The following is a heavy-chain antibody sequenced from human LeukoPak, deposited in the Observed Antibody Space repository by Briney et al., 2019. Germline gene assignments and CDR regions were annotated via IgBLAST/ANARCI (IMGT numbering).Heavy chain of an antibody. J-gene: IGHJ4*02. V-gene: IGHV4-61*02. Sequence: SETLSLTCTVSGGSISSGSYYWSWIRQPAGKGLEWIGRIYTSGRTNYNPSLKSRVTISVDTSKNQFSLKLSSVTAADTAVYYCARASMVNYYDSSGYGDHWGQGTLVTVSS. D-gene: IGHD3-22*01. CDR2: IYTSGRT. CDR1: GGSISSGSYY. CDR3: ARASMVNYYDSSGYGDH.